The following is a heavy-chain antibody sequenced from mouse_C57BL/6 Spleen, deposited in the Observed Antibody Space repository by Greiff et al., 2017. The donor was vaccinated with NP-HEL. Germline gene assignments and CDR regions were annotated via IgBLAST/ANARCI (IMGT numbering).Heavy chain of an antibody. V-gene: IGHV1-82*01. CDR3: AREGTGWFAY. CDR2: IYPGDGDT. D-gene: IGHD3-3*01. J-gene: IGHJ3*01. CDR1: GYAFSSSW. Sequence: VQLQQSGPELVKPGASVKISCKASGYAFSSSWMNWVKQRPGKGLEWIGRIYPGDGDTNSNGKFKGKATLTADKSSSTAYMQLSSLTSEDSAVYFCAREGTGWFAYWGQGTLVTVSA.